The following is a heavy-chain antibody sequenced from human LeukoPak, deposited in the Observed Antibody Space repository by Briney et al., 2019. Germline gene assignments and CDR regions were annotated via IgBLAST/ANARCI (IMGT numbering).Heavy chain of an antibody. D-gene: IGHD3/OR15-3a*01. V-gene: IGHV4-4*07. CDR1: GGSISSYY. CDR2: IYNRGST. J-gene: IGHJ4*02. Sequence: PSETLSLTCTVSGGSISSYYWNWIRQPAGKGLEWVGRIYNRGSTNYNPSLKSRVTMSVDTSKNQFSLKLTSVTAADTAMYYCASQLDTTGYYTGFIDSWGQGALVTVSS. CDR3: ASQLDTTGYYTGFIDS.